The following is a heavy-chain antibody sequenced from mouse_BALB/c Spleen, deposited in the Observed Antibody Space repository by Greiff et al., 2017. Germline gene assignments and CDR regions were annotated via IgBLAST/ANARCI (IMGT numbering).Heavy chain of an antibody. CDR3: ARTLTGTGAWFAY. D-gene: IGHD4-1*01. V-gene: IGHV5-17*02. J-gene: IGHJ3*01. Sequence: EVMLVESGGGLVQPGGSRKLSCAASGFTFSSFGMHWVRQAPEKGLEWVAYISSGSSTIYYADTVKGRFTISRDNPKNTLFLQMTSLRSEDTAMYYCARTLTGTGAWFAYWGQGTLVTVSA. CDR2: ISSGSSTI. CDR1: GFTFSSFG.